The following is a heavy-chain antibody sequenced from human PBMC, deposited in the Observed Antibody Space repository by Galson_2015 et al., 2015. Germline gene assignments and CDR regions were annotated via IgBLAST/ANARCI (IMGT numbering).Heavy chain of an antibody. CDR1: GFTFSTYW. J-gene: IGHJ3*02. D-gene: IGHD3-22*01. CDR2: INSDGSST. V-gene: IGHV3-74*01. Sequence: SLRLSCAASGFTFSTYWMHWVRQAPEKGLVWVSRINSDGSSTTYADSVKGRFTISRDNAKNTLFLQMNSLRAEDTAVYYCAHYDSSAYHAFDIWGQGTMVTVSS. CDR3: AHYDSSAYHAFDI.